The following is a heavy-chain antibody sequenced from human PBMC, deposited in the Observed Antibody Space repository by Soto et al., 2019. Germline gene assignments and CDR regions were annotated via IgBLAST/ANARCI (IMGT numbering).Heavy chain of an antibody. D-gene: IGHD2-21*01. CDR1: GTSISSTYW. CDR3: ATVPPRIVVVLAEFPT. V-gene: IGHV4-4*02. Sequence: QVELKQSGPGLVRPSGTLSLTCRVSGTSISSTYWWTWVRQSPGKGLEWIGEIYHNGITKYNPSLQSRVSLSVDKSNNQFSLKLTSATAADTAVYYCATVPPRIVVVLAEFPTWGQGTLATVSS. CDR2: IYHNGIT. J-gene: IGHJ4*02.